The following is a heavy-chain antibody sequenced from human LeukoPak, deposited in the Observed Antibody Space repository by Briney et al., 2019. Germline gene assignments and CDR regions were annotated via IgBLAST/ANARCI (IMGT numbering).Heavy chain of an antibody. Sequence: GGSLRLSCAASGFTFSSYGMSWVRQAPGKGLEWVSSISGSGGTTYYADSVKGRFTISRDNSKNTLYLQMNSLRAHDKAVYSCAKDPATVRANAFHIRGEGTIATVS. V-gene: IGHV3-23*01. D-gene: IGHD5-24*01. CDR2: ISGSGGTT. CDR3: AKDPATVRANAFHI. CDR1: GFTFSSYG. J-gene: IGHJ3*02.